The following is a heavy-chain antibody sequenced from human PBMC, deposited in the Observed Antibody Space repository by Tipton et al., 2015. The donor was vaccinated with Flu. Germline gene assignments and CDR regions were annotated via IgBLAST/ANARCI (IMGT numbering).Heavy chain of an antibody. V-gene: IGHV4-38-2*02. J-gene: IGHJ3*01. CDR2: IFHSGNT. Sequence: GLVKPSETLSLTCSVSGNSIRSGDYYWGWIRQPPGKGLEWIGNIFHSGNTYLNPSLKSRVTISIDTSKNQFSLRLSSVTSADTAVYYCARDLRWELHAFDLWGQGTMVTVSS. CDR3: ARDLRWELHAFDL. D-gene: IGHD1-26*01. CDR1: GNSIRSGDYY.